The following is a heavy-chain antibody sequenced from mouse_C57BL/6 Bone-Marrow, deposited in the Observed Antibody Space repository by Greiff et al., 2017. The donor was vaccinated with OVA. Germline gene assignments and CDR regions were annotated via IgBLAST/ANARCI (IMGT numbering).Heavy chain of an antibody. CDR3: ARKVLLPYAMDY. D-gene: IGHD1-1*01. J-gene: IGHJ4*01. CDR2: IYPRSGNT. Sequence: QVQLQQSGAELARPGASVKLSCKASGYTFTSYGISWVKQRTGQGLEWIGEIYPRSGNTYYNEKFKGKATLTADKSSSTAYMELRSLTSEDSAVYFCARKVLLPYAMDYWGQGTSVTVSS. CDR1: GYTFTSYG. V-gene: IGHV1-81*01.